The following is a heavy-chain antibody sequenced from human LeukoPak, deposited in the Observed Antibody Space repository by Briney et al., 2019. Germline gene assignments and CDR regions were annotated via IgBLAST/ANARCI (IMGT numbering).Heavy chain of an antibody. V-gene: IGHV1-8*02. CDR2: MNPNTGNT. J-gene: IGHJ5*01. Sequence: ASVKVSCKASGYTFTLYAINWVRQAPGQGLEWMGWMNPNTGNTGYAQNLQGRVTMTRTNSITTAYMELSSLTSDDTAVYYCARGGGGEYLDWFDFWGQGTLVIVSS. CDR1: GYTFTLYA. D-gene: IGHD4-17*01. CDR3: ARGGGGEYLDWFDF.